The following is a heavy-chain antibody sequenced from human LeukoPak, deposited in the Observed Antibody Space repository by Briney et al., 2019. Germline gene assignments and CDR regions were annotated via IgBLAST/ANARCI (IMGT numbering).Heavy chain of an antibody. CDR3: ARAKAGGTIFGVVIYPPYYYGMDV. Sequence: GGSLRLSCAASGFTFSSYGMHWVRQAPGKGLEWVAVISYDGSNKYYADSVKGRFTISRDNSKNTLYLQMNSLRAEDTAVYYCARAKAGGTIFGVVIYPPYYYGMDVWGQGTTVTVSS. CDR1: GFTFSSYG. J-gene: IGHJ6*02. CDR2: ISYDGSNK. D-gene: IGHD3-3*01. V-gene: IGHV3-30*03.